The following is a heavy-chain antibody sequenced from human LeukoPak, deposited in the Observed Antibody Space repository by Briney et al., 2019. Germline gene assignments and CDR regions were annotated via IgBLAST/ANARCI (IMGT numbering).Heavy chain of an antibody. CDR1: GFTFRNYA. CDR2: ISGSGTNT. CDR3: ANGLPTTH. V-gene: IGHV3-23*01. D-gene: IGHD5-18*01. Sequence: GGSLRLSCATSGFTFRNYAMSWVRQAPGKGLEWVSGISGSGTNTYYEDSVKGRFTISRDNSKNTLFLQINSLRAEDTAVYYCANGLPTTHWGQGTLVTVSS. J-gene: IGHJ4*02.